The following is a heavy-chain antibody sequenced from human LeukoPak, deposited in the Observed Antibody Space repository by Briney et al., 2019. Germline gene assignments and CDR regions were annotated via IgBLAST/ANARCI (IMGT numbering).Heavy chain of an antibody. D-gene: IGHD2-2*01. J-gene: IGHJ4*02. Sequence: ASVKVSCKVSGYTLTELSMHWVRQAPGNGLEWMGGFDPEDGETIYAQKFQGRVTMTEDTSTDTAYMELSSLRSEDTAVYYCATVLHYTSCYRDRGQGILVTVSS. V-gene: IGHV1-24*01. CDR1: GYTLTELS. CDR2: FDPEDGET. CDR3: ATVLHYTSCYRD.